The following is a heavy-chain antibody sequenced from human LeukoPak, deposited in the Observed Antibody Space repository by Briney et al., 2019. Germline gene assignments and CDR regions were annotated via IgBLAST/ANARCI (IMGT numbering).Heavy chain of an antibody. Sequence: GGSLRLSCAASGFTFSSYAMSWVRQAPGKGLEWVSGISWNSGSIGYADSVKGRFTIPRDNAKNSLYLQMNSLRAEDTALYYCAKDRSYYDSSGYLDYWGQGTLVTVSS. CDR2: ISWNSGSI. D-gene: IGHD3-22*01. V-gene: IGHV3-9*01. CDR3: AKDRSYYDSSGYLDY. J-gene: IGHJ4*02. CDR1: GFTFSSYA.